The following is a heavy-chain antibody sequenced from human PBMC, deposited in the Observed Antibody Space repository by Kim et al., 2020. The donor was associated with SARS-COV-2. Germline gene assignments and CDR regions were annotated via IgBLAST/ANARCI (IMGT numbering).Heavy chain of an antibody. D-gene: IGHD6-6*01. V-gene: IGHV3-23*01. J-gene: IGHJ4*02. CDR1: GFTFNDYA. CDR3: AKDEGGIAARVFDY. Sequence: GGSLRLSCAASGFTFNDYAMNWVRQAPGKGLEWVSGTSNSGGSTHYADSVKGRFSISRDNSKNTLYLQLNNLRVEDTAIYYCAKDEGGIAARVFDYWGQGTLVAVSS. CDR2: TSNSGGST.